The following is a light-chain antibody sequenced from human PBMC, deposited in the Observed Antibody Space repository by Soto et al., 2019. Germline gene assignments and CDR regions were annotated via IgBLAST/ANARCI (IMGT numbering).Light chain of an antibody. Sequence: QSVLTQPASVSGSPGQPITISCTGTSSDVGSFDSVAWYQHNPGKAPKLMIYDVSNRPSGVSSRFSGSKSGNTASLSISGLQTEDEADDYCCSLSTSSTLVFGTGTKLTVL. J-gene: IGLJ3*02. CDR1: SSDVGSFDS. CDR3: CSLSTSSTLV. CDR2: DVS. V-gene: IGLV2-14*01.